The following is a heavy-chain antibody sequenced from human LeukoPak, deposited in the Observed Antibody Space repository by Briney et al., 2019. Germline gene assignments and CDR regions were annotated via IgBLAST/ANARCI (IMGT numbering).Heavy chain of an antibody. CDR3: ARDGYSSGWYDY. CDR1: GFTFSSYG. D-gene: IGHD6-19*01. CDR2: IYSGGST. V-gene: IGHV3-53*01. J-gene: IGHJ4*02. Sequence: GGSLRLSCAASGFTFSSYGMHWVRQAPGKGLEWVSVIYSGGSTYYADSVKGRFTISRDNSKNTLYLQMNSLRAEDTAVYYCARDGYSSGWYDYWGQGTLVTVSS.